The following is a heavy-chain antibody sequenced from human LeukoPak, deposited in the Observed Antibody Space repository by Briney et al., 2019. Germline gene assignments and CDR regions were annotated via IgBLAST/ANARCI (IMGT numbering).Heavy chain of an antibody. CDR1: GGTFSSYT. J-gene: IGHJ3*02. CDR2: IIPILGIA. D-gene: IGHD2-15*01. Sequence: SVKLSFXASGGTFSSYTISWVRQPPGQGLERVGRIIPILGIANYSQQFQGRATITADKSTSTAYMELSSLRSEDTAVYYCARDITEAECSGGSCYLNAFDIWGQGTMVTVSS. V-gene: IGHV1-69*04. CDR3: ARDITEAECSGGSCYLNAFDI.